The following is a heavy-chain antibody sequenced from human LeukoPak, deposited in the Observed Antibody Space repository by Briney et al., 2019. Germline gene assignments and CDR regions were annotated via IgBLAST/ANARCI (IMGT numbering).Heavy chain of an antibody. V-gene: IGHV1-69*13. CDR3: ARGPAPSYDFWSGEPDDY. CDR2: IIPIFGTA. Sequence: SVKVSCKASGGTFSSYAISWVRQAPGQGLEWMGGIIPIFGTANYAQKFQGRVTITADESTSTAYMELGSLRSEDTAVYYCARGPAPSYDFWSGEPDDYWGQGTLVTVSS. CDR1: GGTFSSYA. J-gene: IGHJ4*02. D-gene: IGHD3-3*01.